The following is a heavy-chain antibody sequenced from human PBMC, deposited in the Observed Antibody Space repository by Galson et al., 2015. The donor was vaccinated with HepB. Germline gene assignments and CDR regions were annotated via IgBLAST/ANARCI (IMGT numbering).Heavy chain of an antibody. CDR2: IRSKANSYAT. Sequence: SLRLSCAASGFTFSGSAMHWVRQASGKGLEWVGRIRSKANSYATAYAASVKGRFTISRDDSKNTAYLQMNSLKTEDTAVYYCTRHRGAPFTMVQGLYYYYYMDVWGKGTTVTVSS. J-gene: IGHJ6*03. D-gene: IGHD3-10*01. CDR1: GFTFSGSA. CDR3: TRHRGAPFTMVQGLYYYYYMDV. V-gene: IGHV3-73*01.